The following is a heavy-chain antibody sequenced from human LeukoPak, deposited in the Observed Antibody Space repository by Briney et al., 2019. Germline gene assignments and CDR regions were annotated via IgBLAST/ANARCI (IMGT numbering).Heavy chain of an antibody. V-gene: IGHV3-73*01. D-gene: IGHD1-26*01. CDR1: GFTFSVSA. CDR3: TRDSGTYNWFDP. Sequence: VQPGGSLKLSCAASGFTFSVSAIHWVRQSSGKGLEWVGQIDKKDKGYATATAYAASVKGRFTISRDDSINTAYLQMKSLKTEDTALYYCTRDSGTYNWFDPWGQGTLVTVSS. CDR2: IDKKDKGYATAT. J-gene: IGHJ5*02.